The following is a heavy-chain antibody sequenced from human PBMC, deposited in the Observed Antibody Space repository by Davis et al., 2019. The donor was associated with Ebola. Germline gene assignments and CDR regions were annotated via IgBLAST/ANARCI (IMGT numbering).Heavy chain of an antibody. CDR2: IYYNGRT. Sequence: SETLSPPFSVSGGSISSGTYYWGWVRQPPGKGLEWIGSIYYNGRTYYNSSLESRVTISLDTSKNQFSLKLTSVTAADTAVYYCARGLPPFGGGDDAFDMWCQGTMVSVSS. V-gene: IGHV4-39*07. CDR3: ARGLPPFGGGDDAFDM. D-gene: IGHD3-16*01. CDR1: GGSISSGTYY. J-gene: IGHJ3*02.